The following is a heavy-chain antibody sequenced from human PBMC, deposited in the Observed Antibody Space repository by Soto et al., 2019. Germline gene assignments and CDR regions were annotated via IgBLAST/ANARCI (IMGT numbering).Heavy chain of an antibody. CDR3: ARRWGEGRVDY. J-gene: IGHJ4*02. CDR1: GGSISSSNW. V-gene: IGHV4-4*02. CDR2: IYQSGST. D-gene: IGHD3-10*01. Sequence: QVQLQESGPGLVKPSGTLSLTCAVSGGSISSSNWWSWVRQPPGKGLQWIGEIYQSGSTNYIPSHKSRVTISVDKSRNQFALKLSSVPAADTAVYYCARRWGEGRVDYWGQGTLVTVSS.